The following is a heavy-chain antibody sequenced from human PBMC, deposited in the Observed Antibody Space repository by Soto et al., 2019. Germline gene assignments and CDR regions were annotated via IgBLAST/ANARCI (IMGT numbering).Heavy chain of an antibody. CDR3: ARDPSDTAMADY. D-gene: IGHD5-18*01. CDR2: IYYSGST. CDR1: GGSISSGDYY. J-gene: IGHJ4*02. Sequence: QVQLQESGPGLVKPSQTLSLTCTVSGGSISSGDYYWSWIRQPPGKGLEWIGYIYYSGSTYYNPSLKSRVTISVDTSKNQCSLKLISVTAADTAVYYCARDPSDTAMADYWGQGTLVTVSS. V-gene: IGHV4-30-4*01.